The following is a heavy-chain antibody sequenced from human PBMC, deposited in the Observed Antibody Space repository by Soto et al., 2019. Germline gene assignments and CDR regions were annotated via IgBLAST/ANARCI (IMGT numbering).Heavy chain of an antibody. CDR2: ISGNSGKT. V-gene: IGHV3-23*01. CDR1: GFTFSSYA. D-gene: IGHD2-8*01. Sequence: EVQLLESGGGLVQPGGSLRLSCTASGFTFSSYAMSWVRQATVKELEWVSTISGNSGKTNYAETVKGRFSISRDNSKNTVHLQLDSLRAEDTAVYFCAKLGFVLMELYYFHQWGHGTLVTVSS. CDR3: AKLGFVLMELYYFHQ. J-gene: IGHJ4*01.